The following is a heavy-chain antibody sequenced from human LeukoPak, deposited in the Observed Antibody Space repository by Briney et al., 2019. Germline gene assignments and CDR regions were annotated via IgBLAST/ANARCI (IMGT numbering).Heavy chain of an antibody. CDR2: IKSDGSDK. CDR3: GRLTTFYDTVDP. CDR1: GFTFGDYW. D-gene: IGHD2/OR15-2a*01. Sequence: GGSLRLSCAASGFTFGDYWLSWVRQPPGKGLECVASIKSDGSDKYYADSVKRRFTISRDNAKNSLYLQMNSPRAEDTAVYYCGRLTTFYDTVDPWGQGTLVTVSS. J-gene: IGHJ5*02. V-gene: IGHV3-7*05.